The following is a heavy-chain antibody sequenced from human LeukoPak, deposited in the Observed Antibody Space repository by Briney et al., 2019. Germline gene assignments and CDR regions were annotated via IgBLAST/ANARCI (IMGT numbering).Heavy chain of an antibody. Sequence: TSETLSLTCTVSGGSISSYYWSWIRQPPGKGLEWIGYIYYSGSTNYNPSLKSRVTISVDTSKNQFPPKLSSVTAADTAVYYCARHMAGYSSSWYVFDYWGQGTLVTVSS. D-gene: IGHD6-13*01. CDR2: IYYSGST. V-gene: IGHV4-59*08. CDR1: GGSISSYY. CDR3: ARHMAGYSSSWYVFDY. J-gene: IGHJ4*02.